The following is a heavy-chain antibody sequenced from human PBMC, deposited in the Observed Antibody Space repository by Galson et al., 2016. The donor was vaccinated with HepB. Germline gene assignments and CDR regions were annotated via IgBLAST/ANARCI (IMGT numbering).Heavy chain of an antibody. D-gene: IGHD5-12*01. J-gene: IGHJ4*01. Sequence: SLRLSCATSGFTFSDYFMTWVRQSPGKGLEWIAYISDVSRTIYYADSVKGRFTISRDNSEKSLFLQMSGLRADDTAVYYCARLGQWVDDYCDYWGQGTLVTVSS. V-gene: IGHV3-11*01. CDR3: ARLGQWVDDYCDY. CDR1: GFTFSDYF. CDR2: ISDVSRTI.